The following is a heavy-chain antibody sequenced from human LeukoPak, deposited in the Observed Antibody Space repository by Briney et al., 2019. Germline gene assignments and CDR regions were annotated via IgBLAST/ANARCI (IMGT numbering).Heavy chain of an antibody. D-gene: IGHD2-21*01. J-gene: IGHJ4*02. Sequence: ASVKVSCKASGYTFTSYYMHWVRQAPGQGLEWVGIINPSGGSTSYAQKFQGRVTMTRDTSTSTVYMELSSLRSEDTAVYYCPRADCGGDCYPSTYFDYWGQGTLVTVSS. CDR1: GYTFTSYY. CDR3: PRADCGGDCYPSTYFDY. V-gene: IGHV1-46*01. CDR2: INPSGGST.